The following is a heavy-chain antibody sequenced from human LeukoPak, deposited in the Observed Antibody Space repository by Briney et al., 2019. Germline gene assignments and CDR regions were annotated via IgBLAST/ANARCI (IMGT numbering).Heavy chain of an antibody. V-gene: IGHV3-23*01. J-gene: IGHJ4*02. D-gene: IGHD7-27*01. CDR1: GFTFGDVV. CDR2: ISYNGAST. CDR3: ARRTGGTKDY. Sequence: AGGSLRLSCVASGFTFGDVVMSWVRQAPGKGLEWVSAISYNGASTDYADSMKGRFAISRDNSKNTLYLQMNSLRAEDTAVYYCARRTGGTKDYWGQGTQVTVSS.